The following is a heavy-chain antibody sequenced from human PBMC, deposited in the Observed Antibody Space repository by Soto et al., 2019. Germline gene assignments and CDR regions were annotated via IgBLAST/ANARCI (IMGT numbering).Heavy chain of an antibody. D-gene: IGHD5-12*01. V-gene: IGHV3-21*01. CDR3: ARDRVRGGYDLDTIDWFDP. CDR1: GFTFSSYS. J-gene: IGHJ5*02. CDR2: ISSSSSYI. Sequence: PGGSLRLSCAASGFTFSSYSMNWVRQAPGKGLEWVSSISSSSSYIYYADSVKGRFTISGDNAKNSLYLQMNSLRAEDTAVYYCARDRVRGGYDLDTIDWFDPWGQGTLVTVSS.